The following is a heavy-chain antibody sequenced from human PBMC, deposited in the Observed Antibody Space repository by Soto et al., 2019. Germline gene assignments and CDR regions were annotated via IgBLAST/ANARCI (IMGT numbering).Heavy chain of an antibody. Sequence: EVQLVESGGGLVQPGGSLRLSCAASGFTFSNYWMSWVRQAPGKGLEWVANIRQDGSDKYYVDSVKGRFTISRDNSKNSLYLQMNSLRAEDTAVYYCASPQQWLGQRGDFDYWGQRTLVTVSS. J-gene: IGHJ4*02. V-gene: IGHV3-7*05. CDR3: ASPQQWLGQRGDFDY. D-gene: IGHD6-19*01. CDR2: IRQDGSDK. CDR1: GFTFSNYW.